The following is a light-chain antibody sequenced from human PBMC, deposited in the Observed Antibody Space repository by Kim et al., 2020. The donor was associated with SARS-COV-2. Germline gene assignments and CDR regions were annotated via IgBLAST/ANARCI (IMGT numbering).Light chain of an antibody. Sequence: EIVLTQSPATLSVSPGEGATLSCRASQSVNSNLAWYQHKPGQAPKLLIYGASTRATGIPARFSGSGSGTDFTLTLSSLQSEDFAIYYCQQYNNWPSYTFGQGTKLEI. V-gene: IGKV3-15*01. CDR2: GAS. J-gene: IGKJ2*01. CDR3: QQYNNWPSYT. CDR1: QSVNSN.